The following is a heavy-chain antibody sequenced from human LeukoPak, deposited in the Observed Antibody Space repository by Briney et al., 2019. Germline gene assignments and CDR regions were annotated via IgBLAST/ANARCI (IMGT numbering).Heavy chain of an antibody. CDR1: GGSISSYY. Sequence: SETLSLTCTVSGGSISSYYWSWIRQPPGKGLEWVGYIYYIGSTYYNPSLKSRVTISVDTSKNQFSLKLSSVTAADTAVYYCARGGYYDSSGYYWFDYWGQGTLVTVPS. V-gene: IGHV4-59*01. J-gene: IGHJ4*02. CDR3: ARGGYYDSSGYYWFDY. CDR2: IYYIGST. D-gene: IGHD3-22*01.